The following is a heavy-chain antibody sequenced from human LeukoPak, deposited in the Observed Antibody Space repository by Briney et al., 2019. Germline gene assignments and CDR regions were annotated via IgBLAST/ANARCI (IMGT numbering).Heavy chain of an antibody. CDR3: AKGRRIVATTPFDY. CDR2: IPYDGSNK. J-gene: IGHJ4*02. D-gene: IGHD5-12*01. Sequence: GGSLRLSCAASGFTFSSYGMHWVRQAPGKGLEWVAFIPYDGSNKYYADSVKGRFTISRDNSKNTLYLQMNSLRAEDTAVYYCAKGRRIVATTPFDYWGQGALVTVSS. CDR1: GFTFSSYG. V-gene: IGHV3-30*02.